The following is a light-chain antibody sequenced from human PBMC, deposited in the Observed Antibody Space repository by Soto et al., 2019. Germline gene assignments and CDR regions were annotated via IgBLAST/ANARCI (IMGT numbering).Light chain of an antibody. V-gene: IGKV3-15*01. CDR2: AAS. CDR3: QKYNNWPLT. Sequence: IVMTQSPASLSVSPGERATLSCRASQSVSSNLAWHQQKPGQAPRLLIYAASTMATGIPARFSGSGSGTEFTLTISSLQSEDFAVYYCQKYNNWPLTFGGGTKVEIK. CDR1: QSVSSN. J-gene: IGKJ4*01.